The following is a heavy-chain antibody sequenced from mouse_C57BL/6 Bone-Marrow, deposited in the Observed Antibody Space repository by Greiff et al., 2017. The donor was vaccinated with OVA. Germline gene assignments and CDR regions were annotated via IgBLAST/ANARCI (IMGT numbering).Heavy chain of an antibody. CDR1: GYTFTSYG. D-gene: IGHD3-1*01. V-gene: IGHV1-81*01. Sequence: VKLMESGAELARPGASVKLSCKASGYTFTSYGISWVKQRTGQGLEWIGEIYPRSGNTYYNEKFKGKATLTADKSSSTAYMELRSLTSEDSAVYFCASGGLCAYWGQGTLVTVSA. CDR2: IYPRSGNT. CDR3: ASGGLCAY. J-gene: IGHJ3*01.